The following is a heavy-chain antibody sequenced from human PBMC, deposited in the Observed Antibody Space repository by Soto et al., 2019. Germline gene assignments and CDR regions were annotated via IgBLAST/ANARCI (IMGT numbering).Heavy chain of an antibody. CDR1: GFTFSSYG. CDR3: ARDLSGYGDYLDCLDP. Sequence: GGSLRLSCAASGFTFSSYGMRWVRQAPGKGLEWVAVISYDGSNKYYADSVKGRFTISRDNSKNTLYLQMNSLRAEDTAVYYCARDLSGYGDYLDCLDPWGQGTLVTVSS. D-gene: IGHD4-17*01. CDR2: ISYDGSNK. J-gene: IGHJ5*02. V-gene: IGHV3-30*03.